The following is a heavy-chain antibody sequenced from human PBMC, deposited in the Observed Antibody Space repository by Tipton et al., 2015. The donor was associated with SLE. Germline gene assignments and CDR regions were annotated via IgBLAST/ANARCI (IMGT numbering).Heavy chain of an antibody. D-gene: IGHD3-10*01. J-gene: IGHJ4*02. Sequence: RSLRLSCAASGFTFDDYAMHWVRQAPGKGLEWVSGISWNSGSIDYAESVKGRFTISRDNAKNSLYLQMNSLRAEDTAVYYCAQEYYYGSGSFDHWGQGTLVTVSS. CDR2: ISWNSGSI. CDR1: GFTFDDYA. CDR3: AQEYYYGSGSFDH. V-gene: IGHV3-9*01.